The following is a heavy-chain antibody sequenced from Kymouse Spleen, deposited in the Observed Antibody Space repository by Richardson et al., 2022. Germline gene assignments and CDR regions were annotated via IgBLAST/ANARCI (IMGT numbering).Heavy chain of an antibody. D-gene: IGHD6-19*01. CDR1: GFTFSSYW. CDR3: ARDQGQWLVYFQH. V-gene: IGHV3-7*01. Sequence: EVQLVESGGGLVQPGGSLRLSCAASGFTFSSYWMSWVRQAPGKGLEWVANIKQDGSEKYYVDSVKGRFTISRDNAKNSLYLQMNSLRAEDTAVYYCARDQGQWLVYFQHWGQGTLVTVSS. J-gene: IGHJ1*01. CDR2: IKQDGSEK.